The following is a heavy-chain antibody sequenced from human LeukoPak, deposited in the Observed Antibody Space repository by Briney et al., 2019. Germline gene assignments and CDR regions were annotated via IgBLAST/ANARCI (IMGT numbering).Heavy chain of an antibody. V-gene: IGHV3-73*01. CDR2: IRSKANSYAT. Sequence: GGSLTLSCAASGFTFSCSAMHWVRQASGKGLEWVGRIRSKANSYATAYAASVKGRFTISRDDSKNTAYLQMNRLKTEDTAVYYCTRAHDYGGYWGQGTLVTVSS. D-gene: IGHD4-23*01. CDR3: TRAHDYGGY. CDR1: GFTFSCSA. J-gene: IGHJ4*02.